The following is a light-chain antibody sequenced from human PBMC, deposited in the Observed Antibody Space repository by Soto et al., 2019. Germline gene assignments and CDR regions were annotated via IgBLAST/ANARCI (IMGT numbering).Light chain of an antibody. V-gene: IGLV2-14*01. CDR2: EVS. CDR3: NSYTSSSTYV. J-gene: IGLJ1*01. CDR1: SSDVGTYNY. Sequence: QSALTQPASVSGSPGQSITISCTGSSSDVGTYNYVSWYQQHPGRAPKLIIYEVSNRPSGISDRFSGSKSDNTASLTISGFQAEDEADYYCNSYTSSSTYVFGTGTKVTVL.